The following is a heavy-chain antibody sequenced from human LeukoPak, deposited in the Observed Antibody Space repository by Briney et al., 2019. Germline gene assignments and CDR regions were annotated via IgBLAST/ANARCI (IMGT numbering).Heavy chain of an antibody. CDR2: ISSSSLYT. V-gene: IGHV3-21*01. J-gene: IGHJ4*02. CDR3: AREGDGYNSPIDY. CDR1: GFTLSTYS. D-gene: IGHD5-24*01. Sequence: GGSLRLSCAASGFTLSTYSLNWVRQAPGKGLEWVSSISSSSLYTYYADPVKGRFTISRDNAKNSLFLQMNSLRAEDTAVYYCAREGDGYNSPIDYWGQGTLVTVSS.